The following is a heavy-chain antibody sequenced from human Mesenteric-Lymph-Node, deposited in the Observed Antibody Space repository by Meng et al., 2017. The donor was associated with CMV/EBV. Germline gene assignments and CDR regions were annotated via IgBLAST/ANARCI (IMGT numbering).Heavy chain of an antibody. CDR1: GGSFSGYY. V-gene: IGHV4-34*01. J-gene: IGHJ6*02. Sequence: GSLRLSCAVYGGSFSGYYWSWIRQPPGKGLEWIGEINHSGSTNYNPSLKSRVTISVDTSKNQFSLKPSSVTAADTAVYYCARNRRIAARSRAAYGMDVWGQGTTVTVSS. CDR2: INHSGST. CDR3: ARNRRIAARSRAAYGMDV. D-gene: IGHD6-6*01.